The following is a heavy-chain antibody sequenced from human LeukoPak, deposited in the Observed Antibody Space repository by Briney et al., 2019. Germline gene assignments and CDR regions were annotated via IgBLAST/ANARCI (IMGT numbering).Heavy chain of an antibody. D-gene: IGHD3-22*01. CDR2: ISSSGSTI. Sequence: GGSLRLSCAASGFTFSDYYMSWIRQAPGRGLGWFSYISSSGSTIYYADSVKGRFTISRDNAKNSLYLQMNSLRAEDTAVYYCARGYYDSSGYYLFDYWGQGTLVTVSS. CDR3: ARGYYDSSGYYLFDY. V-gene: IGHV3-11*01. J-gene: IGHJ4*02. CDR1: GFTFSDYY.